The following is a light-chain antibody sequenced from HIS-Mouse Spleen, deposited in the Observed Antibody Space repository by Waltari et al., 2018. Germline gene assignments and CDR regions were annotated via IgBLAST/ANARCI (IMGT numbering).Light chain of an antibody. CDR2: DAS. V-gene: IGKV1-13*02. J-gene: IGKJ4*01. Sequence: AIQLTQSPSSLSASVGDRFTITFRASQGISSALAWYQQKPVKAPKPLIYDASSLESGVPSRFSGSGSGTDFTLTISSLQPEDFATYYCQQFNSYPRTFGGGTKVEIK. CDR1: QGISSA. CDR3: QQFNSYPRT.